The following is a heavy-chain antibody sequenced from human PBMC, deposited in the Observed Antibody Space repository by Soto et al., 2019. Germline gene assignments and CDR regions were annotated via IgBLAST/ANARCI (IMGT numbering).Heavy chain of an antibody. CDR2: IYHSGMT. J-gene: IGHJ3*02. CDR3: ATVRWELHDAFDI. Sequence: QVQLQESGPGLVKPSQTLSLTCTVSGGSISTGGYYWSRIRQHPGRGLEWIGYIYHSGMTFSNPSLQCRVAISIDTSENQFSLKLSSVTAADTAVYYCATVRWELHDAFDIWGHGTMVSVSS. D-gene: IGHD4-17*01. V-gene: IGHV4-31*03. CDR1: GGSISTGGYY.